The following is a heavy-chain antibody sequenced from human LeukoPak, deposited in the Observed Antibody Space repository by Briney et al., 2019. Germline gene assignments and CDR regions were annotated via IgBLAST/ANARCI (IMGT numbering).Heavy chain of an antibody. V-gene: IGHV3-48*03. CDR3: ARDQGGDYFDY. CDR1: GFTFSNYE. J-gene: IGHJ4*02. Sequence: PGGSLRLSCAASGFTFSNYEITWVRQAPGKGLEWLSYISRSGSTTYYADSVEGRSIISRDNAKNTVYLQMNNLRADDTAVYYCARDQGGDYFDYWGQGTLVTVSS. CDR2: ISRSGSTT.